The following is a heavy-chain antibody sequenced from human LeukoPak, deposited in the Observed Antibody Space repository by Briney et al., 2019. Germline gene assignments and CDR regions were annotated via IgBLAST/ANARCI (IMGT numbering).Heavy chain of an antibody. CDR2: IKEDGSEK. J-gene: IGHJ4*02. D-gene: IGHD6-13*01. V-gene: IGHV3-7*01. CDR3: ARECLISSSSDY. Sequence: SGGSLRLSCAASGFMFSSYWMSWVRQAPGKGLEWVADIKEDGSEKSYVDSVKGRFTISRDNAKNSLYLQMNSLRPEDTAVYYCARECLISSSSDYWGQGTLVTVSS. CDR1: GFMFSSYW.